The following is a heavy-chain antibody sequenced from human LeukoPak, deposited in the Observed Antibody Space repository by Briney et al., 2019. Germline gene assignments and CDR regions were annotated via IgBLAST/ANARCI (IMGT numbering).Heavy chain of an antibody. CDR3: ARGFDILTGYYRTYYFDY. CDR2: IYYSGNT. D-gene: IGHD3-9*01. CDR1: GFTFNTFW. V-gene: IGHV4-59*01. Sequence: GSLRLSCAASGFTFNTFWMSWIRQPPGKGLEWIGSIYYSGNTYYNPSLKSRVTISVDTSKNQFSLKLSSVTAADTAVYYCARGFDILTGYYRTYYFDYWGQGTLVTVSS. J-gene: IGHJ4*02.